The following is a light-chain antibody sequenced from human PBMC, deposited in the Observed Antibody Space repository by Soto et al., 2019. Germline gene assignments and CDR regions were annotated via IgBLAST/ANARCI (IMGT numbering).Light chain of an antibody. CDR1: QSVRSN. Sequence: IVLTQSPGTLSLSPREIATLSVMASQSVRSNLAWYQQKPGQAPRLLIYDASNRASGIPARFSGSGSGTDFTLTISSLEPEDLAVYYCQQRSNWSITFGQGTRLEI. J-gene: IGKJ5*01. CDR2: DAS. V-gene: IGKV3-11*01. CDR3: QQRSNWSIT.